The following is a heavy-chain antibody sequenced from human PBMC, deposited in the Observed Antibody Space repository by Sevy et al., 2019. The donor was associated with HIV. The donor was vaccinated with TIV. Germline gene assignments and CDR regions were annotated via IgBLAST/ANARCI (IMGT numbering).Heavy chain of an antibody. Sequence: ASVKVSCTVSGDTLTELSIHWVRQAPGKGLEWMGGFDPQDGEATYTQNFQGRLTMTEDTSTDTGHMELNSLTSEDTAVYYCATDRSHYGSGRIFDLWGQGTLVTVSS. J-gene: IGHJ4*02. CDR2: FDPQDGEA. D-gene: IGHD3-10*01. CDR1: GDTLTELS. CDR3: ATDRSHYGSGRIFDL. V-gene: IGHV1-24*01.